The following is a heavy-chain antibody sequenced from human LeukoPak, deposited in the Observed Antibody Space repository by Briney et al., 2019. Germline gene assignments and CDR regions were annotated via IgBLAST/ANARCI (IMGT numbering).Heavy chain of an antibody. V-gene: IGHV3-30*02. CDR1: GFSLSSSA. D-gene: IGHD3-3*01. CDR3: AKDRNVGFLEWLLQLRFDY. CDR2: IRYDGSNK. Sequence: GGSLRLSCAASGFSLSSSALHWVRQAPGKGLEWVAFIRYDGSNKYYADSVKGRFTISRDNSKNTLYLQMNSLRAEDTAVYYCAKDRNVGFLEWLLQLRFDYWGQGTLVTVSS. J-gene: IGHJ4*02.